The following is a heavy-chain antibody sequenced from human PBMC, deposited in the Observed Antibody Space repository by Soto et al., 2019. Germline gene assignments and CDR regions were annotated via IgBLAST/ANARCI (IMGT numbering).Heavy chain of an antibody. CDR1: GDSINSNNYY. V-gene: IGHV4-39*02. CDR2: IFYTGST. CDR3: ARAARLRWGFDF. Sequence: SETLSLTCSVSGDSINSNNYYWGWIRQPPGKGLEWIGNIFYTGSTFYNPSLKSRVTITIDTSKNNFSLELRSVTAADTAVYYRARAARLRWGFDFWGPGTLVTVSS. J-gene: IGHJ4*02. D-gene: IGHD4-17*01.